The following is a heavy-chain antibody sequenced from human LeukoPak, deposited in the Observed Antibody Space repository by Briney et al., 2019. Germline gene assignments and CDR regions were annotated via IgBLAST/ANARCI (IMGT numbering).Heavy chain of an antibody. CDR1: GFTFSSYA. Sequence: QPGRSLRLSCAASGFTFSSYAMHWVRQAPGKGLEWVAVISHDGNNKYNADSVKGRFTISRDNSKNTLYLQTNSLRAEDTAVYYCAREGVCSNGPFDYWGQGTRVTVSS. D-gene: IGHD2-8*01. CDR3: AREGVCSNGPFDY. J-gene: IGHJ4*02. CDR2: ISHDGNNK. V-gene: IGHV3-30-3*01.